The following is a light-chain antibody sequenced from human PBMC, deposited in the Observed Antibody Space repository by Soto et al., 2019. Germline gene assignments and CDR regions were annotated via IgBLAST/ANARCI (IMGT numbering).Light chain of an antibody. CDR3: HHYSNWPPT. V-gene: IGKV3-15*01. CDR2: YAS. CDR1: ESGNRN. Sequence: EVVMTQSPATLSVSPGERVTLSCRASESGNRNLASYHQKPGQGPSLLIYYASTRATGVPDRFTGSRSGTEFTLTISSLQSEDFGVYHCHHYSNWPPTFGPGTKVEIK. J-gene: IGKJ3*01.